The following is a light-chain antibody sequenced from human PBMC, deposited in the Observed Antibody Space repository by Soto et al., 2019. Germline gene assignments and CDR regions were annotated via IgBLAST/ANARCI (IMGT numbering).Light chain of an antibody. V-gene: IGKV3-20*01. CDR2: GAS. Sequence: EIVFTESPGTVALSTGERATLSCRLFQSVSNNYLAWYQLKPGQAPRPLIYGASNRATGIPDRFSGSGSGTDFTLTISRLEPEDFAVYYCQQYGSSGTFGQGTKVDIK. CDR1: QSVSNNY. J-gene: IGKJ1*01. CDR3: QQYGSSGT.